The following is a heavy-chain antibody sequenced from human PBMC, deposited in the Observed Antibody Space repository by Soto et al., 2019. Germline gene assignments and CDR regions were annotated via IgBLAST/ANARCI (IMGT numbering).Heavy chain of an antibody. CDR1: GGSFSGYY. V-gene: IGHV4-34*01. CDR2: INHSGST. D-gene: IGHD3-16*01. Sequence: SETLSLTCAVYGGSFSGYYWSWIRQPPGKGLEWIGEINHSGSTNYNPSLKSRVTISVDTSKNQFSLKLSSVTAADTAVYYCARVAEGGSSVSWFDPWGQGTLVTVSS. J-gene: IGHJ5*02. CDR3: ARVAEGGSSVSWFDP.